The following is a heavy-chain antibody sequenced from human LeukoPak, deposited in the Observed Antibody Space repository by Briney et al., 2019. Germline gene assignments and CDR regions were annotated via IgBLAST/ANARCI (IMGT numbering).Heavy chain of an antibody. CDR1: GFTFSSYG. V-gene: IGHV3-33*01. Sequence: GGSLRLSCAASGFTFSSYGMHWVRQAPGKGLEWVAVIWYDGSNKHYADSVKRRFTISRDNSKNTLYLQMNSLRAEDTAVYYCARRRGPYSSSLPDYWGQGTLVTVSS. D-gene: IGHD6-6*01. CDR3: ARRRGPYSSSLPDY. J-gene: IGHJ4*02. CDR2: IWYDGSNK.